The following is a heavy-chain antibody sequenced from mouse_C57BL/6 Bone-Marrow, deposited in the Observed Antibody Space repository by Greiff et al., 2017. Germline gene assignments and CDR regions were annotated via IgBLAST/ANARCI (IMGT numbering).Heavy chain of an antibody. J-gene: IGHJ4*01. V-gene: IGHV1-59*01. CDR1: GYTFTSYW. D-gene: IGHD1-1*01. CDR3: ARATTVVAPYAMDY. Sequence: QVQLQQPGAELVRPGTSVKLSCKASGYTFTSYWMHWVKQRPGQGLEWIGVIDPSDSYTNYNQKFKGKATLTVDTSSSTAYMQLSSLTSEDSAVYSCARATTVVAPYAMDYWGQGTSVTVSS. CDR2: IDPSDSYT.